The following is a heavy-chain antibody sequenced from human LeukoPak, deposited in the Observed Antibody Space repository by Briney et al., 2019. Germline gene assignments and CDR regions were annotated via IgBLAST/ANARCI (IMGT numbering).Heavy chain of an antibody. Sequence: PGGSLRLSCAASKLAFSSYAMSWVRQAPGKGLEWVSAISGGGGNTYYADSVKGRFTISRDNSKNTLYLQMNSLRAEDTAVYYCGKNRYSGSLSPFDIWGQGTMVTVSS. CDR1: KLAFSSYA. V-gene: IGHV3-23*01. D-gene: IGHD1-26*01. J-gene: IGHJ3*02. CDR2: ISGGGGNT. CDR3: GKNRYSGSLSPFDI.